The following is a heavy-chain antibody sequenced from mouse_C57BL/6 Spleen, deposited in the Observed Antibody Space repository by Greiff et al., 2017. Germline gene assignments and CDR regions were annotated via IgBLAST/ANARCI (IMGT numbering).Heavy chain of an antibody. V-gene: IGHV1-15*01. D-gene: IGHD2-3*01. Sequence: QVQLQQSGAELVRPGASVTLSCKASGYTFTDYEMHWVKQTSVHGLEWIGAIDPETGGTAYNQKFQGKAILTADKSSSTAYMELRSLTSEDSAVYYCTSGVYDGYFDYWGQGTTLTVSS. J-gene: IGHJ2*01. CDR3: TSGVYDGYFDY. CDR2: IDPETGGT. CDR1: GYTFTDYE.